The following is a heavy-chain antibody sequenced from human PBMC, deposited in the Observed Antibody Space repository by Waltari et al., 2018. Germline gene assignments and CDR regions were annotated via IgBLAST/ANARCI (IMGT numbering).Heavy chain of an antibody. CDR1: GGTFSTYT. D-gene: IGHD1-1*01. J-gene: IGHJ4*02. Sequence: HVQLEQSGAEVKKPGSSVKVSCKASGGTFSTYTVPWARQAPGQGLEWMGSVIPFIGISNNAQRLQARRTITVDQSTNTGYMELNNLRPEDTGVYYCARSGEMKGTVDYWGQGTLVTVSS. CDR2: VIPFIGIS. CDR3: ARSGEMKGTVDY. V-gene: IGHV1-69*02.